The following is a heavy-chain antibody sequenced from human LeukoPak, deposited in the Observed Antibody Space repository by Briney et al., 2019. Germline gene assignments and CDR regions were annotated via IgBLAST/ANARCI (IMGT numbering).Heavy chain of an antibody. CDR2: FDPEDGET. V-gene: IGHV1-24*01. CDR1: GYTLTELS. D-gene: IGHD3-3*01. J-gene: IGHJ5*02. CDR3: ATFGWYYDFWSGYSKGNWFDP. Sequence: ASVKVSCKVSGYTLTELSMHRVRQAPGKELEWMGGFDPEDGETIYAQKFQGRVTMTEDTSTDTAYMELSSLRSEDTAVYYCATFGWYYDFWSGYSKGNWFDPWGQGTLVTVSS.